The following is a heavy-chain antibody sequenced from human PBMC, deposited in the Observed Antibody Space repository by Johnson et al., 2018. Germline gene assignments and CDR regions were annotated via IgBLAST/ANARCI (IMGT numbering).Heavy chain of an antibody. CDR1: GFTFSDYG. Sequence: VQLVQSGGGVVQPGRSLRLSCAASGFTFSDYGMHWVRQAPGKGLEWVGRIKSIPDGGTTDYAAPVKDRFTISRDDSKNMVYLQMNSLKVEDTAVYYCTTRALGGYNWNVWANYYYYYMDVWGKGTTVTVSS. J-gene: IGHJ6*03. V-gene: IGHV3-15*07. CDR2: IKSIPDGGTT. D-gene: IGHD1-1*01. CDR3: TTRALGGYNWNVWANYYYYYMDV.